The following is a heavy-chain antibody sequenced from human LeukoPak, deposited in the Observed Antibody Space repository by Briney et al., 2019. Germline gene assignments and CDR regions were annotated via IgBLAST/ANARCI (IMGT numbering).Heavy chain of an antibody. CDR1: GFTFSSHG. CDR2: ISYDGSNK. D-gene: IGHD2-21*02. CDR3: AKPRRKVVTASPFDY. V-gene: IGHV3-30*18. J-gene: IGHJ4*02. Sequence: GRSLRLSCAASGFTFSSHGMHWVRQAPGKGLEWVAVISYDGSNKYYADSVKGRFTISRDNSKNTLYLQMNSLRAEDTAVYYCAKPRRKVVTASPFDYWGQGTLVTVSS.